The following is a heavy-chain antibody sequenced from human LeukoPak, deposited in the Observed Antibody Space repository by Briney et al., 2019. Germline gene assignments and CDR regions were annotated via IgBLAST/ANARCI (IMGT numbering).Heavy chain of an antibody. D-gene: IGHD3-22*01. J-gene: IGHJ6*03. CDR3: ASPPVRPYDSSGYYSRYYCYYYMDV. Sequence: SETLSLTCAVYGGSFSGYYWSWIRQPPGKGLEWIGEINHSGSTNYNPSLKSRVTISVDTSKNQFSLKLSSVTAADTAVYYCASPPVRPYDSSGYYSRYYCYYYMDVWGKGTTVTISS. CDR1: GGSFSGYY. V-gene: IGHV4-34*01. CDR2: INHSGST.